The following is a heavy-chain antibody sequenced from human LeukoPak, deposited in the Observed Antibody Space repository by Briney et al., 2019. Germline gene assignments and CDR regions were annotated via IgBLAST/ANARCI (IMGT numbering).Heavy chain of an antibody. J-gene: IGHJ4*02. CDR2: IKQDGSEE. Sequence: LRLSCAASGFTXSSYWMSWXRXAPGKGLEGVAXIKQDGSEEYYVDSVKGRFTISRDNAKNSLYLQMNSLRAEDTAVYYCAAYDFWSGSSRAGYWGQGTLVTVSS. CDR3: AAYDFWSGSSRAGY. V-gene: IGHV3-7*01. CDR1: GFTXSSYW. D-gene: IGHD3-3*01.